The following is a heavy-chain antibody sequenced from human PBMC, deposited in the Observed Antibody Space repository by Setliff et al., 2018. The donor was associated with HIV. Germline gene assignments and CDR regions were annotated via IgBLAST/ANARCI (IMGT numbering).Heavy chain of an antibody. D-gene: IGHD3-10*01. J-gene: IGHJ6*03. CDR1: GYTFTSSG. V-gene: IGHV1-18*01. Sequence: ASVKVSCKASGYTFTSSGITWVRQAPGQGLEWMGWIGTYNGDTNYAQKFQGRVTMTTDTSTSTAYMELMSLISYDTAVYYCAREGLWFGDRGYYMDVWGTGTAVTVSS. CDR3: AREGLWFGDRGYYMDV. CDR2: IGTYNGDT.